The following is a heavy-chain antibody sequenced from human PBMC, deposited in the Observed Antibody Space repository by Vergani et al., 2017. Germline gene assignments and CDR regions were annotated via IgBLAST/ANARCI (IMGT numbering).Heavy chain of an antibody. V-gene: IGHV1-18*04. J-gene: IGHJ4*02. CDR3: ARDRAISKPTTEYDILTGGEPDY. CDR1: GYTFTSYG. Sequence: QVQLVQSGAEVKKPGASVTVSCKASGYTFTSYGISWVRQSPGQGLECMGWISAYNGNTNYAQKLQGRVTMTTDTSTSTAYMELRSLRSDDTAVYYCARDRAISKPTTEYDILTGGEPDYWGQGTLVTVSS. CDR2: ISAYNGNT. D-gene: IGHD3-9*01.